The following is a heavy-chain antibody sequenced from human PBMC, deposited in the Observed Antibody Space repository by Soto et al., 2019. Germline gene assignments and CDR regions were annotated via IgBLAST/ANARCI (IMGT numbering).Heavy chain of an antibody. D-gene: IGHD4-4*01. CDR1: GGSISSGGYS. V-gene: IGHV4-30-2*01. CDR2: IYQSGST. J-gene: IGHJ6*02. Sequence: SETLSLTCAISGGSISSGGYSWSWIRQPPGKGLEWIGYIYQSGSTYYNPSLKSRVTISVDRSRNQFSLKLSSVTAADTAVYFCATQSYSNSGAYYYYAMDVWGQGTTVTVSS. CDR3: ATQSYSNSGAYYYYAMDV.